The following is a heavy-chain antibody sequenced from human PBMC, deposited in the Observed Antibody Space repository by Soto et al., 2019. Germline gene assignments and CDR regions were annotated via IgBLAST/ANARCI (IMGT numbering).Heavy chain of an antibody. V-gene: IGHV3-11*06. CDR2: ITSNGAST. J-gene: IGHJ4*02. Sequence: GSLRLSCAASGFTFSNHFMTWIRHIPGKGLEWVSFITSNGASTNYADSVKGRFTISRDNAKNSLFLQMNNLRAEDTAMYYCARENYYFIDYWGQGTLVNVSS. CDR1: GFTFSNHF. CDR3: ARENYYFIDY. D-gene: IGHD3-10*01.